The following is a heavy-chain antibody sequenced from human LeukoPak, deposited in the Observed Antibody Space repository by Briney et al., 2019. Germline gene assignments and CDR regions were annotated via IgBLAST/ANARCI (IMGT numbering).Heavy chain of an antibody. J-gene: IGHJ4*02. CDR1: GFTFRNYA. D-gene: IGHD3-16*02. CDR2: ISVSGDNT. V-gene: IGHV3-23*01. Sequence: GSLRLSCAASGFTFRNYAMSWVRQAPGKGLEWGSGISVSGDNTKYADSVKGRFTISRDNSKNTLFLQMNSLRAEDTAVYYCVYYAYVWGSYPGDSWGQGTLVTVSS. CDR3: VYYAYVWGSYPGDS.